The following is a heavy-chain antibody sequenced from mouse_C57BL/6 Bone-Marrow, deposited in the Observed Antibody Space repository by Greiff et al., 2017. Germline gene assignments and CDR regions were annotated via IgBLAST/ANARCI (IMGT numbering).Heavy chain of an antibody. CDR3: ARYLFRGTGWYFDV. J-gene: IGHJ1*03. Sequence: EVQLQQSGPELVKPGASVKISCKASGYTFTDSYMNWVKQSHGKSLEWIGDINPNNGGTSYNQKFKGKATLTVAKSSSTAYMELRSLTSEDSAVYYCARYLFRGTGWYFDVWGTGTTVTVSS. CDR2: INPNNGGT. D-gene: IGHD1-1*01. CDR1: GYTFTDSY. V-gene: IGHV1-26*01.